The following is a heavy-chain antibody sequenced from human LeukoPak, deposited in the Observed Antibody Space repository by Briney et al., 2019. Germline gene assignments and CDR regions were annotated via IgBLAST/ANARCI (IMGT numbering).Heavy chain of an antibody. CDR1: GFTFSSYG. J-gene: IGHJ6*04. CDR2: ISYDGSNK. CDR3: AKAPGYSDYYGMDV. V-gene: IGHV3-30*18. D-gene: IGHD3-10*01. Sequence: PGGSLRLSCAASGFTFSSYGMHWVRQAPGKGLEWVAGISYDGSNKYYADSVKGRFTISRDNSKNTLYLQMNSLRAEDTAVYYCAKAPGYSDYYGMDVWGKGTTVTVSS.